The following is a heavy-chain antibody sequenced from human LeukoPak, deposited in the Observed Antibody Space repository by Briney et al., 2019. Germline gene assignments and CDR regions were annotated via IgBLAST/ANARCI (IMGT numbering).Heavy chain of an antibody. CDR3: AVGGIEAQPHVYCSGGSCYSYGGEDYFDY. D-gene: IGHD2-15*01. J-gene: IGHJ4*02. CDR1: GGTFISYA. Sequence: AVKVSCKASGGTFISYAISWVRQAPGQGLEWMGGIIPIFGTANYAQKFQGRVTITADESTSTAYMELSSLRSEDTAVYYCAVGGIEAQPHVYCSGGSCYSYGGEDYFDYWGQGTLVTVSS. V-gene: IGHV1-69*13. CDR2: IIPIFGTA.